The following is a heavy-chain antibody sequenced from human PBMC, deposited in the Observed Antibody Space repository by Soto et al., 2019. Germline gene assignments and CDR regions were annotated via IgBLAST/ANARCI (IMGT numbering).Heavy chain of an antibody. V-gene: IGHV1-3*01. J-gene: IGHJ4*02. Sequence: ASVKVSCKASGYTFTSYAMQWVRQAPGQRLEWMGWINAGNGNTKYSQKFQGRVTITRDTSASTAYMELSSLRSEGTAVYYCARARPFSGWYLGPPYYFDYWGQGTLVTVSS. CDR3: ARARPFSGWYLGPPYYFDY. CDR2: INAGNGNT. CDR1: GYTFTSYA. D-gene: IGHD6-19*01.